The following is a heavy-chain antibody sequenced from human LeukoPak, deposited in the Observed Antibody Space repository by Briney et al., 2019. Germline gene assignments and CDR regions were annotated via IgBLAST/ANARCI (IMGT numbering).Heavy chain of an antibody. CDR3: ARVQDYYDSSGYYSGGAFDI. CDR1: GDSISSSYY. Sequence: SGTLSLTCAVSGDSISSSYYWSWIRQPPGKGLEWIGYIYYSGSTNYNPSLKSRVTISVDTSKNQFSLKLSSVTAADTAVYYCARVQDYYDSSGYYSGGAFDIWGQGTMVTVSS. J-gene: IGHJ3*02. CDR2: IYYSGST. D-gene: IGHD3-22*01. V-gene: IGHV4-61*01.